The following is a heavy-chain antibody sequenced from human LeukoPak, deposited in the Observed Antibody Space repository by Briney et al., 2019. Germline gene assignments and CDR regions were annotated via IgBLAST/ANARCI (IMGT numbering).Heavy chain of an antibody. CDR2: ISSNGGST. J-gene: IGHJ4*02. D-gene: IGHD3-22*01. CDR1: GFTFSSYA. Sequence: GGSLILSCSASGFTFSSYAMHWVRQAPGKGLEYVSAISSNGGSTYYADSVKGRFTISRDNSKNTLYLQMSSLRAEDTAVYYCVKGGTSYYDSSGYYDYWGQGTPVTVSS. V-gene: IGHV3-64D*06. CDR3: VKGGTSYYDSSGYYDY.